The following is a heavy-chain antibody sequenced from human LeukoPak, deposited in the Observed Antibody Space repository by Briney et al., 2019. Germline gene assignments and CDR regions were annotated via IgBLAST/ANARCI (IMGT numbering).Heavy chain of an antibody. CDR1: GGSISSYY. CDR2: IYYSGST. D-gene: IGHD6-13*01. CDR3: ARDNRGAAHFDY. Sequence: PSETLSLTCTVSGGSISSYYWSWIRQPPGKGLEWIGYIYYSGSTNYNPSLKSRVTISVDTSKNQFSLKLGSVTAADTAVYYCARDNRGAAHFDYWGQGTLVTVSS. J-gene: IGHJ4*02. V-gene: IGHV4-59*01.